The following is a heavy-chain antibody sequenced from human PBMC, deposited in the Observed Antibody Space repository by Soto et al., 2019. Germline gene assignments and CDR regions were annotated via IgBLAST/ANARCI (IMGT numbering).Heavy chain of an antibody. CDR3: AREVVVVPAAIDGDYYYYGMDV. Sequence: QVQLVQSGAEVKKPGSSVKVSCKASGGTFSSYTISWVRQAPGRGLEWMGRIIPILGIANYAQKFQGRVTITADKSTSTAYMELSSLRSEDTAVYYCAREVVVVPAAIDGDYYYYGMDVWGQGTTVTVSS. CDR2: IIPILGIA. D-gene: IGHD2-2*01. J-gene: IGHJ6*02. V-gene: IGHV1-69*08. CDR1: GGTFSSYT.